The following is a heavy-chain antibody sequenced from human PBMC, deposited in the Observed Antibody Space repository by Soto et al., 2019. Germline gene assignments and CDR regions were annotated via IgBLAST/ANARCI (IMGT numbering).Heavy chain of an antibody. D-gene: IGHD3-3*01. CDR2: SSNRDRST. Sequence: KSWGSLRLSCAASGFIFIDYYITLIRHAPVKWLEWLSCSSNRDRSTYYADSVKDRFVVSKDNAKNLVYLQMNSLRAEDTAVYFCARAWKIEKFGVISMSKGLDVWGQGTTVTAS. CDR3: ARAWKIEKFGVISMSKGLDV. J-gene: IGHJ6*02. CDR1: GFIFIDYY. V-gene: IGHV3-11*01.